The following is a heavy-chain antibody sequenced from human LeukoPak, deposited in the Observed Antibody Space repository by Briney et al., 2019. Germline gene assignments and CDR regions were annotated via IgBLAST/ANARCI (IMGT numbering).Heavy chain of an antibody. CDR3: AKDMYSSTGCHEFDY. CDR1: GFTFDDYA. CDR2: ISWNSGSI. Sequence: GRSLRLSCAASGFTFDDYAMHWVRQAPGKGLEWVSGISWNSGSIGYADSVKGRFTISRDNAKNSLYLQMNSLRAEDTALYYCAKDMYSSTGCHEFDYRGQGTLVTVSS. V-gene: IGHV3-9*01. J-gene: IGHJ4*02. D-gene: IGHD2-2*01.